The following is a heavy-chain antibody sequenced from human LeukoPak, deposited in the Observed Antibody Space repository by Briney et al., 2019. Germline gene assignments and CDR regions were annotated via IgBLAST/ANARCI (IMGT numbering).Heavy chain of an antibody. CDR2: ISAYNGNT. D-gene: IGHD2-8*01. CDR1: GYTFTSYG. CDR3: AREYCTNGVCSTGPEY. V-gene: IGHV1-18*01. Sequence: GASVKVSCKASGYTFTSYGISWVRQAPGQGLEWMGWISAYNGNTNYAQKLQGRVTMTTDTSTSTAYMELRSLRSDDTAVYFCAREYCTNGVCSTGPEYWGQGTLVTVSS. J-gene: IGHJ4*02.